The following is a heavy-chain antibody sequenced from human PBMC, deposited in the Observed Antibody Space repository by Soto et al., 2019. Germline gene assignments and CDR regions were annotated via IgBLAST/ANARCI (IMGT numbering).Heavy chain of an antibody. CDR1: GYIFSSYY. CDR2: INPKSAAT. CDR3: APYNDAWLHCFGV. Sequence: GTSVQVSCKATGYIFSSYYMHWVRQAPGQGLEWMGWINPKSAATHYAQGFQGRVTMTTDTSISTAYMELSSLRSDDTAVYYCAPYNDAWLHCFGVWGQGTLVTVFS. V-gene: IGHV1-2*02. D-gene: IGHD3-22*01. J-gene: IGHJ4*02.